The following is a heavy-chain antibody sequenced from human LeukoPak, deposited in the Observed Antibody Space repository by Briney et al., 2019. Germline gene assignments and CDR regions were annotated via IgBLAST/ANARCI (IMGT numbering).Heavy chain of an antibody. CDR1: GFTFSSYW. CDR2: INSDGSTT. V-gene: IGHV3-74*01. CDR3: ARGGGAWYFDL. J-gene: IGHJ2*01. D-gene: IGHD3-16*01. Sequence: PGGSLRLSCAASGFTFSSYWMHWVRQAPGKGLVWVSRINSDGSTTSYADSVKGRFTIFRDNAKNTLYLQMNSLRAEDTAVYYCARGGGAWYFDLWGRGTLVTVSS.